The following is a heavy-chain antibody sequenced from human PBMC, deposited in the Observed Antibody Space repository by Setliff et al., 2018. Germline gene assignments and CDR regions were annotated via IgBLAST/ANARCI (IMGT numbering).Heavy chain of an antibody. CDR2: FHTGGST. D-gene: IGHD3-10*01. CDR1: GDSISSGSYY. J-gene: IGHJ4*02. V-gene: IGHV4-61*09. CDR3: ARGGGYYLDL. Sequence: PSETLSLTCTVSGDSISSGSYYWTWIRQPAGKGLEWIGHFHTGGSTNYNRSLRSRVSISVDTSKNQFSLNLNSVTAADTAVYYCARGGGYYLDLWGQGMLVTVSS.